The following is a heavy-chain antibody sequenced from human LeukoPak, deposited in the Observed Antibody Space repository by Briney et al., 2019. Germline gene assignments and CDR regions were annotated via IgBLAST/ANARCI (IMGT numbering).Heavy chain of an antibody. D-gene: IGHD6-19*01. CDR1: NGSMTNNY. CDR3: ARWAGYSSGWYK. CDR2: VYSSGST. J-gene: IGHJ4*02. V-gene: IGHV4-4*08. Sequence: SETLSLTCTVSNGSMTNNYWSWIRQPPGKGLEWIGYVYSSGSTIYIPSLKSRVTISIDTSKNQFSLKLSSVTAADTAVYYCARWAGYSSGWYKWGQGTLVTVSS.